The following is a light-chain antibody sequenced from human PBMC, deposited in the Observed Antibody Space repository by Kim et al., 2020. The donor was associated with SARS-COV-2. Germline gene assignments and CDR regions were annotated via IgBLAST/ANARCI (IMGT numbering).Light chain of an antibody. V-gene: IGLV1-40*01. CDR3: QSYDSSLMIEV. CDR2: NDA. CDR1: RSNSGARFD. Sequence: QRVSFSCTGGRSNSGARFDVHWYQQRPGAAPKLLIYNDARRTSGVPDRFSASKSGTSASLAISGLQAEDEADYYCQSYDSSLMIEVFGTGTKVTVL. J-gene: IGLJ1*01.